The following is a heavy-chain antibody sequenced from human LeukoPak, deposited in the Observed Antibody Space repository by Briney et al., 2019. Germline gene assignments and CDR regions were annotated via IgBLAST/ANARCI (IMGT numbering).Heavy chain of an antibody. D-gene: IGHD3-22*01. V-gene: IGHV3-74*01. J-gene: IGHJ4*02. CDR3: AKEFDSSGYFDY. Sequence: GGSLRLSCAASGFTFSDYWIHWVRQAPGKGLVWVSHINSDGSSATYADSVKGRFTISRDNAKNTVYLQMNSLRAEDAAVYYCAKEFDSSGYFDYWGQGTLVTVSS. CDR2: INSDGSSA. CDR1: GFTFSDYW.